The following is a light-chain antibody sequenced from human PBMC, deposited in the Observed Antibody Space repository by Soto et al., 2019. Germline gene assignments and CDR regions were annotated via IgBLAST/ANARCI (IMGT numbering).Light chain of an antibody. J-gene: IGLJ1*01. CDR2: EVF. CDR1: NSDVGGYNY. CDR3: SSYTTTNTLYV. Sequence: QSVLTQPASVSGSPGQSITIPCTGTNSDVGGYNYVSWYQHYPGKAPKLMIYEVFNRPSGVSSRFSGSKSGSTASLTISGLQAEDEADYYCSSYTTTNTLYVFGTGTKLTVL. V-gene: IGLV2-14*01.